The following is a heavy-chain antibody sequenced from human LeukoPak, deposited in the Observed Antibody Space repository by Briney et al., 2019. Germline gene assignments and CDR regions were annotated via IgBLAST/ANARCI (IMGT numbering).Heavy chain of an antibody. V-gene: IGHV1-58*02. D-gene: IGHD4-17*01. J-gene: IGHJ4*02. CDR1: GFTFTSSA. Sequence: ASVKVSCKASGFTFTSSAMQWVRQARGQRLEWIGWIVVGSGNTNYAQKFQERVTITRDMSTSTAYMELSSLRSEDTAVYYCAADLRSTVTTNCFDYWGQGTLVTVST. CDR2: IVVGSGNT. CDR3: AADLRSTVTTNCFDY.